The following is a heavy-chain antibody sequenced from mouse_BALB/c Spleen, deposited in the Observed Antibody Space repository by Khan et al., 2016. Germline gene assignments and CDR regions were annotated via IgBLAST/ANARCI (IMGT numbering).Heavy chain of an antibody. CDR1: GYSITSDYA. CDR3: ARDDYGSSYFDY. D-gene: IGHD1-1*01. Sequence: EVQLQESGPGLVKPSQSLSLTCTVTGYSITSDYAWNWIRQFPGNKLEWMGYISYSGSTSYHPSLKSRISITRDTSKNQFFLQLNSVTTEDTATDYCARDDYGSSYFDYWGQGTTLTVSS. CDR2: ISYSGST. V-gene: IGHV3-2*02. J-gene: IGHJ2*01.